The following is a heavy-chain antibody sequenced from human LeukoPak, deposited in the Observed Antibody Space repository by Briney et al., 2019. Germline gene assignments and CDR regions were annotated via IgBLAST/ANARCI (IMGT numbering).Heavy chain of an antibody. Sequence: PGGSLRLSCAASGFTFDDYAMHWVRQAPGKGLEWVSRISWNSGSIDYADSVKGRFTFSRDNAKNSLYLQMNSLRPEDTALYYCAKDLAPGGGDSCIDYWGQGTLVTVSS. D-gene: IGHD2-2*01. CDR2: ISWNSGSI. V-gene: IGHV3-9*01. CDR1: GFTFDDYA. J-gene: IGHJ4*02. CDR3: AKDLAPGGGDSCIDY.